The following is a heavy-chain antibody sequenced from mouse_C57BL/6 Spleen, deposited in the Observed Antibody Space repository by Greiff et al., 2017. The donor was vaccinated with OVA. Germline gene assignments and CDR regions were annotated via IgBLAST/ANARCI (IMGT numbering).Heavy chain of an antibody. Sequence: VKLQESGAELVKPGASVKLSCKASGYTFTSYWMHWVKQRPGQGLEWIGMIHPNSGSTNYNEKFKSKATLTVDKSSSTAYMQLSSLTSEDSAVYYCARGNSGSYWYFDVWGTGTTVTVSS. CDR3: ARGNSGSYWYFDV. J-gene: IGHJ1*03. CDR2: IHPNSGST. CDR1: GYTFTSYW. V-gene: IGHV1-64*01. D-gene: IGHD1-1*01.